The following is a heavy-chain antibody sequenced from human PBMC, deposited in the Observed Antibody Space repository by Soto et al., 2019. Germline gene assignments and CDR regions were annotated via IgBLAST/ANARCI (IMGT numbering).Heavy chain of an antibody. Sequence: QVQLVQSGAEVMKPGASVKVSCKASGYTFARYGISWVRQAPGQGLEWMGWISTYNSNTNYARKFQGRVSLTTDTPTNTGYMELRSLTPDDTALYYCAREGFCSSGSCALYSHDYFGMDVWGRGTTVTVSS. D-gene: IGHD2-15*01. CDR3: AREGFCSSGSCALYSHDYFGMDV. CDR2: ISTYNSNT. J-gene: IGHJ6*02. CDR1: GYTFARYG. V-gene: IGHV1-18*01.